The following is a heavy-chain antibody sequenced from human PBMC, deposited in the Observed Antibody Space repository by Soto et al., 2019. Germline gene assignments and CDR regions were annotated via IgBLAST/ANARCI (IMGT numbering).Heavy chain of an antibody. J-gene: IGHJ4*02. Sequence: GASVKVSCKVSGYTLNELSMHWVRQAPGKRLERMGGINPEDGETIYAQKFQGRVTITRDTSASTAYMELSSLRSEDTAVYYCARNVPWGRFLEWLPDFDYWGPGTLVTVSS. V-gene: IGHV1-24*01. CDR2: INPEDGET. CDR3: ARNVPWGRFLEWLPDFDY. D-gene: IGHD3-3*01. CDR1: GYTLNELS.